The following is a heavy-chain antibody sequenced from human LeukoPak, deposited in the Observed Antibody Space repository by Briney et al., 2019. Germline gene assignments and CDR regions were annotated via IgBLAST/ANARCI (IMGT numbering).Heavy chain of an antibody. J-gene: IGHJ3*02. V-gene: IGHV3-30-3*01. CDR2: ISYDGSNK. D-gene: IGHD4-17*01. Sequence: PGGSLRLSCAASGFTVSGNYMTWVRQAPGKGLEWVAVISYDGSNKYYADSVKGRFTISRDNSKNTLYLQMNSLRAEDTAVYYCAKTSTVTGYAFDIWGQGTMVTVSS. CDR3: AKTSTVTGYAFDI. CDR1: GFTVSGNY.